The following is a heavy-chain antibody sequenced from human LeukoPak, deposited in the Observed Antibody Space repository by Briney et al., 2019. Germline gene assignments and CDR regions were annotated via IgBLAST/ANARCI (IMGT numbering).Heavy chain of an antibody. V-gene: IGHV4-59*01. Sequence: TSETLSLTCTVSGGSISSYYWSWMRQPPGKGLEGFGYIYYSGSTNYNPSLKSRVTISVDTSKNQFSLKLSSVTAADTAVYYCARSSSGWYAVFDYWGQGTLVTVSS. J-gene: IGHJ4*02. CDR1: GGSISSYY. CDR3: ARSSSGWYAVFDY. CDR2: IYYSGST. D-gene: IGHD6-19*01.